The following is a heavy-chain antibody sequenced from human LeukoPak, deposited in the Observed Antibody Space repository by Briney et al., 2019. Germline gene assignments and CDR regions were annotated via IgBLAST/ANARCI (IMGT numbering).Heavy chain of an antibody. J-gene: IGHJ4*02. CDR2: ISFDGSRR. V-gene: IGHV3-30*18. Sequence: GGSLRLSCAASGFTFSSYWMSWVRQAPGKGLERVAIISFDGSRRFYADSVRGRFTVSRDNSKNTLFLQMDSLSADDTGVYYCAKEGTDYGDYPYFFDYWGQGTLVTVSS. CDR1: GFTFSSYW. CDR3: AKEGTDYGDYPYFFDY. D-gene: IGHD4-17*01.